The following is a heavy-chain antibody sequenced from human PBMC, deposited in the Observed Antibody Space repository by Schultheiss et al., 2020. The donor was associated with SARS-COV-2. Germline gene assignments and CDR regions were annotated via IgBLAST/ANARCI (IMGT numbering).Heavy chain of an antibody. CDR3: ARDIAVAAPFNFDY. V-gene: IGHV1-18*01. J-gene: IGHJ4*02. CDR1: GYTFTSYG. Sequence: ASVKVSCKASGYTFTSYGISWVRQAPGQGLEWMGWISAYNGNTNYAQKLQGRVTMTTDTSTSTAYMELRSLRSEDTAVYYCARDIAVAAPFNFDYWGQGTLVTVSS. D-gene: IGHD6-19*01. CDR2: ISAYNGNT.